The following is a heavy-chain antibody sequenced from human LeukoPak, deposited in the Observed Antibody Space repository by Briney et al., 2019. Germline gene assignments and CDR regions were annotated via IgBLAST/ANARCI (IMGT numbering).Heavy chain of an antibody. CDR1: GYTFSDYD. CDR3: VRPWDRAPGNNRAFEY. D-gene: IGHD5-24*01. CDR2: MNPNSGIT. J-gene: IGHJ4*02. Sequence: ASEKVSCKASGYTFSDYDINWVRQATGQGLEWMGWMNPNSGITGYAEMFQGRVTLTRDTSIRTAYMELSSLSSEDTAVYYCVRPWDRAPGNNRAFEYWGQGTLVTVSS. V-gene: IGHV1-8*02.